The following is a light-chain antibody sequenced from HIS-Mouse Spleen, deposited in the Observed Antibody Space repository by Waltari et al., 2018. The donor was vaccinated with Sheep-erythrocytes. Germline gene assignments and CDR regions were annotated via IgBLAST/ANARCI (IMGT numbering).Light chain of an antibody. CDR1: SSDVGGYNY. CDR3: CSYAGSYTFWV. CDR2: DVS. V-gene: IGLV2-11*01. Sequence: QSALTQPRSVSGSPGQSVTTSCTGTSSDVGGYNYVSWYQQHPAKAPKLMIYDVSRRPSGVPDRFPGSESGNTASLTISGLQAEDEADYYCCSYAGSYTFWVFGGGTKLTVL. J-gene: IGLJ3*02.